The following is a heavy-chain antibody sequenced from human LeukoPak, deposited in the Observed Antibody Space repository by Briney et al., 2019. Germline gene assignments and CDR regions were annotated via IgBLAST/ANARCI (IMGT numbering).Heavy chain of an antibody. V-gene: IGHV3-64D*09. CDR1: GFTFSSYA. D-gene: IGHD6-19*01. CDR3: VKYSSGWYYYFDY. Sequence: QAGGSPRLSCSASGFTFSSYAMHWVRQAPGKGLEYVSAISSNGGSTYYADSVKGRFTISRDNSKNTLYLQMSSLRAEDTAVYYCVKYSSGWYYYFDYWGQGTLVTVSS. J-gene: IGHJ4*02. CDR2: ISSNGGST.